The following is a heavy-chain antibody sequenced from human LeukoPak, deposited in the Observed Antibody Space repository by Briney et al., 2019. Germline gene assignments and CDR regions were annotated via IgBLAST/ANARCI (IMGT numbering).Heavy chain of an antibody. D-gene: IGHD4-23*01. CDR3: AKWPPMVVSFDY. V-gene: IGHV3-23*01. CDR2: ISGSGGST. CDR1: GFTFNTYA. J-gene: IGHJ4*02. Sequence: PGGSLRLSCAASGFTFNTYAMSWVRQAPGKGLEWVSTISGSGGSTYYADSVKGRFTISRDNSKNTLYLQMNSLRAEDTAVYYCAKWPPMVVSFDYWGQGTLVTVSS.